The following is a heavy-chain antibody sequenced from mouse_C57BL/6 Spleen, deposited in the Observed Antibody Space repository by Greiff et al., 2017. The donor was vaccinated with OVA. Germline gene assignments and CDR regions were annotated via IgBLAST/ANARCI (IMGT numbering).Heavy chain of an antibody. CDR3: ARTDYYGSSYRAPCDY. Sequence: VQLQQSGAELVMPGASVKLSCKASGYTFTSYWMHWVKQRPGQGLEWIGEIDPSDSYTNYNQKFTGKSTLTVDQSSSTAYMQLRSLTSEDSAVYYCARTDYYGSSYRAPCDYWGQGTTLTVSS. J-gene: IGHJ2*01. D-gene: IGHD1-1*01. V-gene: IGHV1-69*01. CDR1: GYTFTSYW. CDR2: IDPSDSYT.